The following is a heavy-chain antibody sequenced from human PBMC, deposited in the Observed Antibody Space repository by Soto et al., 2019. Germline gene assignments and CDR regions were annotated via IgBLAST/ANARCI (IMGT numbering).Heavy chain of an antibody. CDR3: ARSRDCSGGSCYSGYFQH. CDR2: IYSGGST. D-gene: IGHD2-15*01. CDR1: GFTVSSNY. V-gene: IGHV3-66*02. J-gene: IGHJ1*01. Sequence: GGSLRLSCAASGFTVSSNYMSWVRQAPGKGLEWVSVIYSGGSTYYAASMKGRFTISRDNSKNTLYLQMNSLRAEDTAMYYCARSRDCSGGSCYSGYFQHWGQGTLVTVSS.